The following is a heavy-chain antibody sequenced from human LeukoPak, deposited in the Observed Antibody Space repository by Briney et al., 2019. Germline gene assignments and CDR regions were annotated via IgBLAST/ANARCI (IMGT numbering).Heavy chain of an antibody. CDR1: GFTFSDYY. V-gene: IGHV3-11*06. Sequence: GGSLRLSCAASGFTFSDYYMSWIRQAPGKGLEWVSYISSSSYTNYADSVKGRFTISRDNAKNSLYLQMNSLRAEDTAVYYCARDEYGYYYGSGSLPPDYWGRGTLVTVSS. D-gene: IGHD3-10*01. CDR3: ARDEYGYYYGSGSLPPDY. CDR2: ISSSSYT. J-gene: IGHJ4*02.